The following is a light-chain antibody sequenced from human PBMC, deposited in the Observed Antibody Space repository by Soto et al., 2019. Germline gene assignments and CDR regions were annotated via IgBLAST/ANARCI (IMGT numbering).Light chain of an antibody. Sequence: DIPLTQSPSFLSASVGDRVTITCRASQGIRSYLAWYQQKPGKAPKLLIYAASTLQSGVPSRFSGSESGTEFTLTIRSLQPEDFATYFCQQLNSYPITFGQGTRLEIK. CDR2: AAS. CDR3: QQLNSYPIT. CDR1: QGIRSY. J-gene: IGKJ5*01. V-gene: IGKV1-9*01.